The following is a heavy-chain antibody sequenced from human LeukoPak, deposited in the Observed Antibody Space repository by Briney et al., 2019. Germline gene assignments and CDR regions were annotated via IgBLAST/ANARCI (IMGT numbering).Heavy chain of an antibody. D-gene: IGHD3-16*02. J-gene: IGHJ3*02. CDR1: GGSISTSSYY. V-gene: IGHV4-39*07. Sequence: PSETLSLTCTVSGGSISTSSYYWGWVRQPPGKGLEWIGNIFYSGSTYYSPSLKSRVTISPDTSRNQFSLKLNSVTAADTAVYYCAKSNSYGLVDIWGQGTMVTVSS. CDR3: AKSNSYGLVDI. CDR2: IFYSGST.